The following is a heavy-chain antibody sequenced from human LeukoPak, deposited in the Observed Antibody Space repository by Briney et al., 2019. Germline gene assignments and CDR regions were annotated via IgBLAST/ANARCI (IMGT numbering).Heavy chain of an antibody. D-gene: IGHD2-2*02. J-gene: IGHJ5*02. V-gene: IGHV4-38-2*02. CDR2: IYHSGST. CDR1: GDSISSFY. CDR3: ARDRDPYCSSTSCYTLGTFWFDP. Sequence: SETLSLTCTVSGDSISSFYWSWIRQPAGKGLEWIGSIYHSGSTYYNPSLKSRVTISVDTSKSQFSLKLSSVTAADTAVYYCARDRDPYCSSTSCYTLGTFWFDPWGQGTLVTVSS.